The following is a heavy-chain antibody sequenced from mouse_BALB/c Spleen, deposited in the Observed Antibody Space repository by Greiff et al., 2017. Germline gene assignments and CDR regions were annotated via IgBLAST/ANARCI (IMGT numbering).Heavy chain of an antibody. D-gene: IGHD1-1*01. CDR1: GYAFTNYL. J-gene: IGHJ3*01. CDR3: ARDFHYYGSSYGFAY. Sequence: QVQLKESGAELVRPGTSVKVSCKASGYAFTNYLIEWVKQRPGQGLEWIGVINPGSGGTNYNEKFKGKATLTADKSSSTAYMQLSSLTSDDSAVYFCARDFHYYGSSYGFAYWGQGTLVTVSA. V-gene: IGHV1-54*01. CDR2: INPGSGGT.